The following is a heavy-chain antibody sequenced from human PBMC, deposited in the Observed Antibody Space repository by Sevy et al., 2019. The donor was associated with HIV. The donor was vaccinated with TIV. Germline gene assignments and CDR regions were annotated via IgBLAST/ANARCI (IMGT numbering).Heavy chain of an antibody. CDR2: ISAYNGNT. J-gene: IGHJ6*02. V-gene: IGHV1-18*01. D-gene: IGHD1-26*01. CDR3: ARDIKSDSGSYWQYYYYYYGMDV. CDR1: GYTFTSYG. Sequence: ASVKVSCKASGYTFTSYGISWVRQAPGQGLEWMGWISAYNGNTNYAQKLQGRVTMTTDTSTSTAYMELRGLRSDDTAGYYCARDIKSDSGSYWQYYYYYYGMDVWGQGTTVTVSS.